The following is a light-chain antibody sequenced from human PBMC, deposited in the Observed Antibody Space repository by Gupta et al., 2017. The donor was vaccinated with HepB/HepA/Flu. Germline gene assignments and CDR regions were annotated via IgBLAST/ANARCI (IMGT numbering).Light chain of an antibody. CDR2: SHN. V-gene: IGLV1-44*01. CDR3: AAWDDSLNGVL. CDR1: NSNIGTNT. Sequence: QPVLTQPPSASGTPGQRVIISCSGSNSNIGTNTVSWYQHLPGTAPKLLIYSHNQRPSGVPGRFSGSKSGTSASLAIGGLQSEDEADYYCAAWDDSLNGVLFGGGTKLTVL. J-gene: IGLJ2*01.